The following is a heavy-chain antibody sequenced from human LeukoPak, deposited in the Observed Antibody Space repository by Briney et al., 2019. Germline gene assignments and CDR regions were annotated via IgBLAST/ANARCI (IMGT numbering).Heavy chain of an antibody. CDR1: GYTFTSYG. V-gene: IGHV1-18*01. CDR3: ARDKDAITMIVVATVRYDAFDI. Sequence: ASVKVSCKASGYTFTSYGISWVRQAPGQGLEWMGWISAYNGNTNHAQKLQGRVTMTTDTSTSTAYMGLRRLRSDDTAVYYCARDKDAITMIVVATVRYDAFDIWGQGTMVTVSS. CDR2: ISAYNGNT. D-gene: IGHD3-22*01. J-gene: IGHJ3*02.